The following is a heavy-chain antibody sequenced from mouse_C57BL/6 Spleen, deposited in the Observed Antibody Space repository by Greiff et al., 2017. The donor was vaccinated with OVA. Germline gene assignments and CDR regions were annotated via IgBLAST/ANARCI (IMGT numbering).Heavy chain of an antibody. J-gene: IGHJ2*01. CDR2: INPGSGGT. CDR3: ARYDSFFDY. Sequence: QVQLKESGAELVRPGTSVKVSCKASGYAFTNYLIEWVKQRPGQGLEWIGVINPGSGGTNYNEKFKGKATLTADKSSSTAYMQLSSLTSEDSAVYFCARYDSFFDYWGQGTTLTVSS. V-gene: IGHV1-54*01. CDR1: GYAFTNYL. D-gene: IGHD2-4*01.